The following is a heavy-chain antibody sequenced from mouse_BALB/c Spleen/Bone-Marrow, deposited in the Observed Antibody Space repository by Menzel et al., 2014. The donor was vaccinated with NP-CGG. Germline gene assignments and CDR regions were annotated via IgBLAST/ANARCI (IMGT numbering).Heavy chain of an antibody. V-gene: IGHV5-6-3*01. Sequence: EVKLMESGGGLVQPGGSLKPSCAASGFTFSRYGMSWVRQTPDKRLGAVATINSNGGSTYYPDSVKGRFTISRDNAKNTLYLQMSSLKSEDTAMYYCVREEFDYYGRNFAYWGQGTLVTVSA. D-gene: IGHD1-1*01. J-gene: IGHJ3*01. CDR2: INSNGGST. CDR1: GFTFSRYG. CDR3: VREEFDYYGRNFAY.